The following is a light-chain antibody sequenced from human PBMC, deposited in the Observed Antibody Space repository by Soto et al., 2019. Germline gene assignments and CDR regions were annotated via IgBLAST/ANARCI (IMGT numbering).Light chain of an antibody. V-gene: IGLV2-14*01. Sequence: QPALTQPASVSGSPGQSIAISCTGTTSDVGAYNYVSWYQRHPGKAPKLMIYEVSTRPSGVSNRFSGSKSGNTASLTISGLQAEDEADYYCSSYTTSASLLFGGGTKVTVL. CDR1: TSDVGAYNY. J-gene: IGLJ2*01. CDR2: EVS. CDR3: SSYTTSASLL.